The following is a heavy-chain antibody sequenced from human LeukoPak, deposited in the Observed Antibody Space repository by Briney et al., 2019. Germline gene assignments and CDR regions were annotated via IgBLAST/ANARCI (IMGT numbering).Heavy chain of an antibody. CDR3: ASDLRSVY. J-gene: IGHJ4*02. Sequence: GGSLRLSCAASGLTLSNYWMYWVRHAPGKGVVWVSRINSYGNTINYADSVKGRFTISREKAKNTVYLQMNSLSAEYTSVYYCASDLRSVYWGQGTLATVSS. CDR1: GLTLSNYW. CDR2: INSYGNTI. V-gene: IGHV3-74*01.